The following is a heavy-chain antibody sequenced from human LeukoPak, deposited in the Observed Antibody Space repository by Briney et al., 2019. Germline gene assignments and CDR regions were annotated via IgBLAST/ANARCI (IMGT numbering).Heavy chain of an antibody. Sequence: PGGSLRLSCTASRFSFSRYSMNWVRQAPGKGLEWISYISSDGSTIYYADSVKGRFTISRDNARNSLYLQMNSLRAEDTAVYYCARDPAMQTWLSAYYFDYWGQGTQVSVSS. V-gene: IGHV3-48*01. CDR2: ISSDGSTI. J-gene: IGHJ4*02. CDR1: RFSFSRYS. CDR3: ARDPAMQTWLSAYYFDY. D-gene: IGHD3-22*01.